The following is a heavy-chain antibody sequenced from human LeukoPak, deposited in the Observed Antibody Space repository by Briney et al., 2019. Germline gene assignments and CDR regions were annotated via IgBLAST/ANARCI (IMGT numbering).Heavy chain of an antibody. CDR2: IYYSGST. Sequence: SETLSLTCTVSGGSISSGGYYWSWIRQHPGKGLEWIGYIYYSGSTYYNPSLKSRVTISVDTSKNQFSLKLSSVTAADTAVYYCARGPYSLMITFGGVLVLGGDYYYMDVWGKGTTVTVSS. CDR1: GGSISSGGYY. D-gene: IGHD3-16*02. CDR3: ARGPYSLMITFGGVLVLGGDYYYMDV. V-gene: IGHV4-31*03. J-gene: IGHJ6*03.